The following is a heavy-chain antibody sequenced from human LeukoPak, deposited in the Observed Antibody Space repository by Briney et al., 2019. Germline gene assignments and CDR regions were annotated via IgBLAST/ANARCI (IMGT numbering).Heavy chain of an antibody. CDR3: ARKANPYTFDY. CDR1: GYTFSNYG. J-gene: IGHJ4*02. V-gene: IGHV1-18*01. Sequence: GASVKVSCKTSGYTFSNYGLTWVRQAPGQGLEWVGWISGYNGNTHYAEKVQGRLTVTIDTSTTTAYMELRSLRSDDTAVYFCARKANPYTFDYWGQGTLVTVSS. CDR2: ISGYNGNT.